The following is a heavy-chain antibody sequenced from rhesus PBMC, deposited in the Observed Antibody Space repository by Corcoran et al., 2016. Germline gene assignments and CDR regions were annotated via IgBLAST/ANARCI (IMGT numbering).Heavy chain of an antibody. CDR2: ISGRSGST. V-gene: IGHV4-65*01. CDR1: GGSISNKNC. Sequence: QMQLQDWAPGLVKPPETLSLTCAVPGGSISNKNCWTWIRQPPGKGLEWIGYISGRSGSTSYSPSLKSRVTISKDTSKNQFSLKLSSVTAADTAVYYCATPTGGSPYYYFDYWGPGVLVTVSS. J-gene: IGHJ4*01. D-gene: IGHD1-44*02. CDR3: ATPTGGSPYYYFDY.